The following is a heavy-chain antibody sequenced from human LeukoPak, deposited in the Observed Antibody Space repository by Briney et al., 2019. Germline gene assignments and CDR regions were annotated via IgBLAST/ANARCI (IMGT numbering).Heavy chain of an antibody. Sequence: ASVKVSCKASGYTFTSYGISWVRQAPGQGLEWMGWISAYNGNTNYAQKFQGRVTMTRDTSISTAYMELSRLRSDDTAVYYCARVTGYSSDLNYFDYWGQGTLVTVSS. V-gene: IGHV1-18*01. D-gene: IGHD6-19*01. J-gene: IGHJ4*02. CDR2: ISAYNGNT. CDR1: GYTFTSYG. CDR3: ARVTGYSSDLNYFDY.